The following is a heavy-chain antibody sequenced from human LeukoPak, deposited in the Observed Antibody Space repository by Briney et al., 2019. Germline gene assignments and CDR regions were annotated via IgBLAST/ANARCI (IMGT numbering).Heavy chain of an antibody. V-gene: IGHV4-34*01. J-gene: IGHJ4*02. CDR3: ARGLRQARVVVVTAYFDY. CDR2: INHSGST. D-gene: IGHD2-21*02. Sequence: SETLSLTCAVYGGSFSGYYWSWIRQPPGKGLEWIGEINHSGSTNYNPSLKSRVTISVDTSKNQFSLKLSSVTAVDTAVYYCARGLRQARVVVVTAYFDYWGQGTLVTVSS. CDR1: GGSFSGYY.